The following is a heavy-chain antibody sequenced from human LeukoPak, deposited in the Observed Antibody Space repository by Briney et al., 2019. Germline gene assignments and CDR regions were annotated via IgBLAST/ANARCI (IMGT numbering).Heavy chain of an antibody. V-gene: IGHV1-46*01. J-gene: IGHJ5*02. CDR3: ARDGRIAVAGTVPNWFDP. CDR1: GYTFTSYY. D-gene: IGHD6-19*01. Sequence: ASVKVSCKASGYTFTSYYMHWVRQAPGHGLEWMGIINPSGGSTSYAQKFQGRVTMTRDTSTSTVYMELSSLRSEDTAVYYCARDGRIAVAGTVPNWFDPWGQGTLVTVSS. CDR2: INPSGGST.